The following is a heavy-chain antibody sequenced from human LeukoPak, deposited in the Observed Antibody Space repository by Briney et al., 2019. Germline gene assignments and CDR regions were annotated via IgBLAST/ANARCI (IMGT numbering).Heavy chain of an antibody. CDR2: IKPDGSEE. Sequence: PGGSLRLSCAASGITFSSLWMSWFRQAPGKGLEWVADIKPDGSEEHYVASVRGRFTISRDNAKTSLYLQMNSLRGEDTAVYYCARDGFGGATDGFDIWGQGAMVTVSS. V-gene: IGHV3-7*01. J-gene: IGHJ3*02. CDR1: GITFSSLW. D-gene: IGHD3-10*01. CDR3: ARDGFGGATDGFDI.